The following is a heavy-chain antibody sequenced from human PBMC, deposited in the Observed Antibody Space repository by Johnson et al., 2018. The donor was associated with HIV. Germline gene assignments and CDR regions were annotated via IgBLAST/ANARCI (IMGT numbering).Heavy chain of an antibody. J-gene: IGHJ3*02. D-gene: IGHD6-13*01. Sequence: QEKLVESGGGVVQPGRSLRLSCAASGFIFSDYAMHWVRLAPGKGLEWVAVISYDGSNKYYADSVKGRFTISRDNSKNTLYLQMNSLRAEDTAVYYCAKDEAQTLAAAGRDAFNMWGRGTKVTVSS. CDR1: GFIFSDYA. CDR3: AKDEAQTLAAAGRDAFNM. V-gene: IGHV3-30*14. CDR2: ISYDGSNK.